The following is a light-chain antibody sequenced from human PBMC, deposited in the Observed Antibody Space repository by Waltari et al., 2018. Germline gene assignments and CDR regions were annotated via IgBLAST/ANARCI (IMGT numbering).Light chain of an antibody. J-gene: IGKJ1*01. V-gene: IGKV3-20*01. CDR1: QSVRR. CDR2: DVS. Sequence: EIVLTQSPGTLSLSPGERATLSCRASQSVRRLVWYQQKPGQAPRLLIYDVSTRATGIPDRFSGSGSGTDFSLTISRLESEDFAVYYCQHYVTLPVTFGQGTKVEIK. CDR3: QHYVTLPVT.